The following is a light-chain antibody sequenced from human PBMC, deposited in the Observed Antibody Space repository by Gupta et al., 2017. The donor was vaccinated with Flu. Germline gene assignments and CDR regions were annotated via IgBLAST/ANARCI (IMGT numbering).Light chain of an antibody. Sequence: VTNTGTGTCCDDVVYKFDAWYRQQPGKAPNLLIYDDSKRPSGVPDRFSGSKSGNTASMTISGLQAEDESDYYCCSHAGTYTVVVFGGGTKLTVL. CDR1: CCDDVVYKF. CDR2: DDS. CDR3: CSHAGTYTVVV. V-gene: IGLV2-11*02. J-gene: IGLJ3*02.